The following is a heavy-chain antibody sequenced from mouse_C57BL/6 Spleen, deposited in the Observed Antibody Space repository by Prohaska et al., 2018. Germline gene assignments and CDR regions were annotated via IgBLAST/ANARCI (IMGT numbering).Heavy chain of an antibody. D-gene: IGHD2-2*01. CDR2: IQPNSGST. Sequence: QVQLQQPGAELVKPGASVKLSCKASGYTFTSYWMHWVKQRPGQGLEWIGMIQPNSGSTNYNEKFKSKATLTVDKSSSTAYMQLSSLTSEDSAVYYCASLWGYEFAYWGQGTLVTVSA. CDR3: ASLWGYEFAY. V-gene: IGHV1-64*01. J-gene: IGHJ3*01. CDR1: GYTFTSYW.